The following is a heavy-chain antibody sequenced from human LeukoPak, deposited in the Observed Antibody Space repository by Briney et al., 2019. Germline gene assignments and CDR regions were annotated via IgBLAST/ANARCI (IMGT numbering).Heavy chain of an antibody. CDR1: GGSISSSY. J-gene: IGHJ4*02. V-gene: IGHV4-59*01. D-gene: IGHD4-17*01. CDR2: IYYSGST. CDR3: ARGIESYGDYGY. Sequence: PSETVSLTCTVSGGSISSSYWSWIRQPPGKGLEWIGYIYYSGSTNYNPSLKSRVTISVDTSKNQFSLKLSSVTAADTAIYYCARGIESYGDYGYWGQGTLVTVSS.